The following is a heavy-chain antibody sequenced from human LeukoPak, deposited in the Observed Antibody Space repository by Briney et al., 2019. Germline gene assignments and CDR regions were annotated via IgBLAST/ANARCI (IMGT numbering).Heavy chain of an antibody. V-gene: IGHV1-69*13. CDR2: IIPIFGTP. J-gene: IGHJ3*02. D-gene: IGHD3-22*01. CDR1: GGSLSNYA. CDR3: ARGINHNDRPTDAFDI. Sequence: GASVTVSCTASGGSLSNYAINWVRQAPGQGPEWMGGIIPIFGTPKYVQRFQGRVTITADEPTSTAYMELRSLTSEDTAVYYCARGINHNDRPTDAFDIWGQGTKVTVSS.